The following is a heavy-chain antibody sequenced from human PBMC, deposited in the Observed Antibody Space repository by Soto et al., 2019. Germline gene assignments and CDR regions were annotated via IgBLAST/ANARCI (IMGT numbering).Heavy chain of an antibody. CDR1: GFTVSSYA. Sequence: PGGSLRLSCAASGFTVSSYAMSWVRQAPGKGLEWVSAISGSGGSTYYADSVKGRFTISRDNSKNTLYLQMNSLRAEDTAVYYCSSGWYGGYFDYWGQGTLVTVSS. J-gene: IGHJ4*02. CDR2: ISGSGGST. CDR3: SSGWYGGYFDY. V-gene: IGHV3-23*01. D-gene: IGHD6-19*01.